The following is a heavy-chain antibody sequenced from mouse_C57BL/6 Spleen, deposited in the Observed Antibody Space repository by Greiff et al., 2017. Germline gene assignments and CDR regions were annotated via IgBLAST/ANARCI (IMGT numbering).Heavy chain of an antibody. CDR2: ISSGGSYN. CDR1: GFTFSSYG. J-gene: IGHJ2*01. V-gene: IGHV5-6*01. D-gene: IGHD4-1*01. CDR3: ARHPPQTGTRAHYFDY. Sequence: EVKLQESGGDLVKPGGSLKLSCAASGFTFSSYGMSWVRQTPDKRLEWVATISSGGSYNYYPDSVKGRFTISRDNAKNTLYLQMSSLKSEDTAMYCCARHPPQTGTRAHYFDYWGEGTTLTVSS.